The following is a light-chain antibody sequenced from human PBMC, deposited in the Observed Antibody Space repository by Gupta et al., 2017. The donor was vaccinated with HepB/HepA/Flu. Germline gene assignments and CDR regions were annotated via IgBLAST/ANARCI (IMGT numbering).Light chain of an antibody. V-gene: IGKV1-5*03. CDR1: QRIRSS. J-gene: IGKJ1*01. CDR2: KAS. Sequence: DVQMTQSPSTLSASVGDRVSITCRASQRIRSSLAWYQQKPGKAPKLLIYKASTLERGVPSRFSGSGAGTEFTRTSSSLQPDDCANYHWQQYNNPRTFGQGTKVEI. CDR3: QQYNNPRT.